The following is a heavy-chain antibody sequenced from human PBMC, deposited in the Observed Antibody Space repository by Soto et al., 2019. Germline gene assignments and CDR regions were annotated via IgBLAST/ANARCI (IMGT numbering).Heavy chain of an antibody. CDR2: IPPIFGTA. CDR1: GGTFSRHG. V-gene: IGHV1-69*12. Sequence: QVQLVQSGAEVKKPGSSVKVSCKASGGTFSRHGISWVRQAPGQGLEWLGGIPPIFGTANYPQKFQGRVTITADESTSTAYRELSSLRSEYTAVYYCASNDDILTGSYYYGMDVWGHGTTVTVSS. J-gene: IGHJ6*02. D-gene: IGHD3-9*01. CDR3: ASNDDILTGSYYYGMDV.